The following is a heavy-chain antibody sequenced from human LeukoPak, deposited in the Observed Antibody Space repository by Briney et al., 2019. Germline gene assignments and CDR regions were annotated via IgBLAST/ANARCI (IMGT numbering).Heavy chain of an antibody. Sequence: ASVKVPCKASGYTFTSYDINWVRQATGQGLEWMGWMNPNSSNTGYAQKFQGRVTITRNTSISTAYMELSSLRSEDAAVYYCARGRIAVAGTLDYWGQGTLVTVSS. CDR1: GYTFTSYD. CDR2: MNPNSSNT. J-gene: IGHJ4*02. CDR3: ARGRIAVAGTLDY. D-gene: IGHD6-19*01. V-gene: IGHV1-8*03.